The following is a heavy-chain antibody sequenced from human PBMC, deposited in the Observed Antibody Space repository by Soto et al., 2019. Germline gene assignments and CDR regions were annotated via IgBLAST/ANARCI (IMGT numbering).Heavy chain of an antibody. CDR3: ARGVGLRIAARSYWFDP. J-gene: IGHJ5*02. CDR1: GYTFTSYD. D-gene: IGHD6-6*01. V-gene: IGHV1-8*01. Sequence: QVQLVQSGAEVKKPGASVKVSCKASGYTFTSYDINWVRQATGQGLEWMGWMNPNSGNTGYAQKFQGRVTMTRNTSIRTAYMELSSLRSEDTAVYYCARGVGLRIAARSYWFDPWGQGTLVTVSS. CDR2: MNPNSGNT.